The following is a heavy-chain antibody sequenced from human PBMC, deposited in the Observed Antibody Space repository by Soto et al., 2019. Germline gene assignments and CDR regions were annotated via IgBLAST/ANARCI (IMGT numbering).Heavy chain of an antibody. J-gene: IGHJ3*02. CDR3: ARDVITISPIDAFDI. D-gene: IGHD3-3*01. V-gene: IGHV3-66*01. Sequence: GGSLRLSCAASGFTVSSNYMSWVRQAPGKGLEWVLVIYSGGSTYYADSVKGRFTISRDNSKNTLYLQMNSLRAEDTAVYYCARDVITISPIDAFDIWGQGTMVTVSS. CDR2: IYSGGST. CDR1: GFTVSSNY.